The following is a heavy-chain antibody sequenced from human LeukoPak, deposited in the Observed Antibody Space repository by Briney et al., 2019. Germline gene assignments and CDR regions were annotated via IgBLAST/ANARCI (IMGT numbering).Heavy chain of an antibody. V-gene: IGHV3-30*02. J-gene: IGHJ4*02. D-gene: IGHD2-2*01. CDR1: GFTFSSYG. CDR3: AKDLLYCSSSSCSAHSSSPGY. Sequence: GGSLRLSCAASGFTFSSYGMHWVRQAPGKGLEWLAYIRHDGSNKYYADCVKGRFTISRDNSKNTLYLQMNSLRAGDTAVYYCAKDLLYCSSSSCSAHSSSPGYWGQGTLVTVSS. CDR2: IRHDGSNK.